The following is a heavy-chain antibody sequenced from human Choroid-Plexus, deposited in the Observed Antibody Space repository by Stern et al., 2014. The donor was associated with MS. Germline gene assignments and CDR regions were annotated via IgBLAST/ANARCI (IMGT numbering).Heavy chain of an antibody. CDR2: VSYDGSNK. Sequence: VQLVESGGGVVQPGRPLRLSCVASGFTFGSCAMHWVRQAPGKGLERVAGVSYDGSNKYYVDSVKGRFTISRDNSQNTLYMQMSSLRPEDTAVYYCAKDRQDLTYLFDHWGQGSLVTVSS. J-gene: IGHJ5*02. CDR3: AKDRQDLTYLFDH. V-gene: IGHV3-30*18. CDR1: GFTFGSCA. D-gene: IGHD2-2*01.